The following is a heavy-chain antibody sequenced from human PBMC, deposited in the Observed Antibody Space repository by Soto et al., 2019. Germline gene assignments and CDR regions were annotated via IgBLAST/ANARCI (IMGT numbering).Heavy chain of an antibody. V-gene: IGHV4-39*01. CDR2: IYYSGRT. J-gene: IGHJ5*02. CDR3: ARRDGYYYDSSGYSGWFDP. D-gene: IGHD3-22*01. Sequence: KASETLSLTCTVSGGSISSSSYYWGWIRQPPGKGLEWIGSIYYSGRTYYNPSLKSRVTISVDTSKNQFSLKLSSVTAADTAVYYCARRDGYYYDSSGYSGWFDPWGQGTLVTVSS. CDR1: GGSISSSSYY.